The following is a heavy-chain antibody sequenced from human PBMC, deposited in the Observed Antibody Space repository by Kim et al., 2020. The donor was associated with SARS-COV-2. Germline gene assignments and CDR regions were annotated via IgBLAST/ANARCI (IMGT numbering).Heavy chain of an antibody. D-gene: IGHD2-15*01. CDR3: TYCSARSYYPGVDS. J-gene: IGHJ4*02. Sequence: GGSLRLSCAASGFTFSDSNIHWVRQASGKGLEWVGRIKSKANSYATAYGASVQGRFTISRDDSKNTVYLQMNSLKTEDTAVYYCTYCSARSYYPGVDSWGQGTLVTVSS. CDR2: IKSKANSYAT. V-gene: IGHV3-73*01. CDR1: GFTFSDSN.